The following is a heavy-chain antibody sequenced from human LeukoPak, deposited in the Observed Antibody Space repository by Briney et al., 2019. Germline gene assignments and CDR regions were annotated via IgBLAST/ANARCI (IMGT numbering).Heavy chain of an antibody. CDR1: GFTFGSYA. Sequence: PGGSLRLSCAASGFTFGSYAMSWVRQAPGKGLEWVSAISDGGGTRYYADSVKGRFTISRDNSKNTLYLQMNSLRAEDTAVYYCAKDHGIAAAGLLDYWGQGTLDTVSS. D-gene: IGHD6-13*01. J-gene: IGHJ4*02. CDR2: ISDGGGTR. CDR3: AKDHGIAAAGLLDY. V-gene: IGHV3-23*01.